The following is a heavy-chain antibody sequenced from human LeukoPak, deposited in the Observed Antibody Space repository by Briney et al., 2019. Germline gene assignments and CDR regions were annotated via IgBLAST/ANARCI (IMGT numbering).Heavy chain of an antibody. CDR1: GYSISSGYY. V-gene: IGHV4-38-2*02. D-gene: IGHD6-19*01. CDR2: IYHSGST. J-gene: IGHJ4*02. Sequence: SETLSLTCTVSGYSISSGYYWGWFRPPPGKGLEWIGSIYHSGSTYYNPSLKSRVTISVDTSRNQFSLKLSSVTAADTAVYYCMRQAVAGRQVDYWGQGTLVTVSS. CDR3: MRQAVAGRQVDY.